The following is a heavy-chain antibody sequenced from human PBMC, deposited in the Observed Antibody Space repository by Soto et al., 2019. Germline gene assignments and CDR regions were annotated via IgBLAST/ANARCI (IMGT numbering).Heavy chain of an antibody. V-gene: IGHV4-31*03. D-gene: IGHD3-10*01. CDR1: GGSISSGGYY. J-gene: IGHJ3*02. CDR3: ASRYGSGKVDAFDI. Sequence: SETLSLTCTVSGGSISSGGYYWSWIRQHPGKGLEWIGYIYYSGSTYYNPSLKSRVTISVDTSKNQFSLKLSSVTAADTAVYYCASRYGSGKVDAFDIWGQGTMVTVSS. CDR2: IYYSGST.